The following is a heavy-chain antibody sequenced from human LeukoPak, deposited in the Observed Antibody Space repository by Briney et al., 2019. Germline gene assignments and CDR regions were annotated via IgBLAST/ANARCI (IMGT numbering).Heavy chain of an antibody. CDR2: IYYSGST. V-gene: IGHV4-39*01. CDR3: ASQLYYYGSGSYYPV. D-gene: IGHD3-10*01. J-gene: IGHJ6*02. CDR1: GVSISRSSYY. Sequence: SETLSLTCTVSGVSISRSSYYWGWIRQPPGKWLEWIGSIYYSGSTYYNPSLKSRVTISVDTSKNQFSLKLSSVTAADTAVYYCASQLYYYGSGSYYPVWGQGTTVTVSS.